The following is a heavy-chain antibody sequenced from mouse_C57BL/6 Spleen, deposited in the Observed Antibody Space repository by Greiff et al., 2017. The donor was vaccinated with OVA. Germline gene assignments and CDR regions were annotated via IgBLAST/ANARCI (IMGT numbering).Heavy chain of an antibody. CDR3: ARSSNYPYYVDY. Sequence: VQLQQSGTELVKPGASVKLSCKASGYTFPSYWMHWVKQRPGQGLEWIGNIYPCNGGTNYNEKFKSKATLTVDKSSSTAYMQLSSLTSEDSEVYYCARSSNYPYYVDYWGQGTTRTVSS. J-gene: IGHJ2*01. CDR1: GYTFPSYW. V-gene: IGHV1-53*01. D-gene: IGHD2-5*01. CDR2: IYPCNGGT.